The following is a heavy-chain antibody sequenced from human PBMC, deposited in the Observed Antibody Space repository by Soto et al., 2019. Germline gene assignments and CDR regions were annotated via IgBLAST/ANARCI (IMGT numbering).Heavy chain of an antibody. CDR3: VKGYYDGRVPRHFDY. Sequence: QVQLQESGPGLVKPSETLSLTCSVSGGSISNNNYSWGWVRQPPGKGLEWIGSLSYRGNTYYNPSLKSRLTISIDASKNQVSLELNSVTAADTAIYYCVKGYYDGRVPRHFDYWGQGTLVTVSS. CDR1: GGSISNNNYS. CDR2: LSYRGNT. J-gene: IGHJ4*02. V-gene: IGHV4-39*01. D-gene: IGHD3-22*01.